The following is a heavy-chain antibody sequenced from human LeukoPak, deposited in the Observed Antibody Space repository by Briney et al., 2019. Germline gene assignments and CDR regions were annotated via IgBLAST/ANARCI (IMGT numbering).Heavy chain of an antibody. CDR3: ARAFGNSSGYNCFDT. V-gene: IGHV1-2*02. Sequence: ASVKVSCKASGYTFTGYYLHWVRQAPGQGLEWMGWINPNSGGTNYAQNFQGRVTMTRDTSISTAYMELSGLRSDDTAVYYCARAFGNSSGYNCFDTCRQGTLVTVSS. D-gene: IGHD6-19*01. CDR2: INPNSGGT. J-gene: IGHJ5*02. CDR1: GYTFTGYY.